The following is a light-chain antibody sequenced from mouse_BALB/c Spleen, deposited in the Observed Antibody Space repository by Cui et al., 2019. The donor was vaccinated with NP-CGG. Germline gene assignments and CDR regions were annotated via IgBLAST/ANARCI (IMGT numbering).Light chain of an antibody. Sequence: QSVVPQEPGLTTSPGETVTLTCRSSTGAVTTSNYANWVQEKPDHLFTGLIGGTNNRPPGVPARFSGSLIGDKAALTITGAQTEDEAIYFCALWYSNHWVFGGGTKLTVL. CDR2: GTN. V-gene: IGLV1*01. CDR3: ALWYSNHWV. J-gene: IGLJ1*01. CDR1: TGAVTTSNY.